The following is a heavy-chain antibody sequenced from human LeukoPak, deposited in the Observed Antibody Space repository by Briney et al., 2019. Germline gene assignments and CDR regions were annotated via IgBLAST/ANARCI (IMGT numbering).Heavy chain of an antibody. J-gene: IGHJ4*02. CDR3: AGGYYSSSWYSTGGLLFDY. D-gene: IGHD6-13*01. Sequence: SSETLSLTCGVSGGSISSGGFSWSWIRQPPGKGLEWIGYIYHSGSTYYNPSLKSRVTISVDTSKNQFSLKLSSVTAADTAVYYCAGGYYSSSWYSTGGLLFDYWGQGTLVTVSS. CDR1: GGSISSGGFS. CDR2: IYHSGST. V-gene: IGHV4-30-2*05.